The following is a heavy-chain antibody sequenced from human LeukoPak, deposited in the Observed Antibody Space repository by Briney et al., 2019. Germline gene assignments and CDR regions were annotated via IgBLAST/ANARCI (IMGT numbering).Heavy chain of an antibody. CDR1: GGSISSYY. Sequence: SETLSLTCTVSGGSISSYYWSRLRQPPGKGLEWIGYIYYSGSTNYNPSLKSRVTISVDTSKNQFSLKLSSVTAADTAVYYCARGGYDFWSGSKNWFDPWGQGTLVTVSS. CDR3: ARGGYDFWSGSKNWFDP. V-gene: IGHV4-59*01. D-gene: IGHD3-3*01. J-gene: IGHJ5*02. CDR2: IYYSGST.